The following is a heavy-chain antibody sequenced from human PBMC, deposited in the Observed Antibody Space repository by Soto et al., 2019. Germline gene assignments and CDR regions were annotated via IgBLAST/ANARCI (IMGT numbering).Heavy chain of an antibody. V-gene: IGHV1-69*01. J-gene: IGHJ4*01. D-gene: IGHD3-9*01. CDR3: ATMLQRGSYFVV. Sequence: QVQLVQSGAEVKKPGSSVKVSCKASGGTFGSFALSWVRQAPGQGLEWVGGVIPIFDKTNYAQKFQGRVTLTADDSTRTAYMELSSLTKEDTAGYYCATMLQRGSYFVVWGQGTLVTVSS. CDR2: VIPIFDKT. CDR1: GGTFGSFA.